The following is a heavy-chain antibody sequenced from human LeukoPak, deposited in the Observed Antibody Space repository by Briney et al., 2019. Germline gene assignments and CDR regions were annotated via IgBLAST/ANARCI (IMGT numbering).Heavy chain of an antibody. CDR3: AKDLYSSGWTDAFDI. Sequence: GGSLRLSCAASGFTFYEYAMHWVRHAPGKGLGGVSGNRWNSGNITYADSVKGRFTISRDNSKNALYLEMNSLRAEDMGLYYCAKDLYSSGWTDAFDIWGQGTMVTVSS. V-gene: IGHV3-9*03. D-gene: IGHD6-19*01. CDR2: NRWNSGNI. J-gene: IGHJ3*02. CDR1: GFTFYEYA.